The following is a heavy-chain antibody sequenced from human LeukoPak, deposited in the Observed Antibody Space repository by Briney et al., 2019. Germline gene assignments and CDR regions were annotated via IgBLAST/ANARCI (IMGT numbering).Heavy chain of an antibody. Sequence: GGSLRLSCATSGFTFSIYWMSWVRQAPGKGLEWVANIKQDGSEKYYVDSVKGRFTISRDNAKNSLYLQMNGLRAEDTAVYYCARDRCSSTSCFLDYWGLGTLVTVSS. CDR3: ARDRCSSTSCFLDY. CDR1: GFTFSIYW. D-gene: IGHD2-2*01. CDR2: IKQDGSEK. V-gene: IGHV3-7*04. J-gene: IGHJ4*02.